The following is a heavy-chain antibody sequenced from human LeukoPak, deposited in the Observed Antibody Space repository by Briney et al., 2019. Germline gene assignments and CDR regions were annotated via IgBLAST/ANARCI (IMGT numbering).Heavy chain of an antibody. D-gene: IGHD3-3*01. CDR2: MNPNSGNT. CDR1: GYTFTSYD. V-gene: IGHV1-8*03. CDR3: AKDSRDTIFANWFDP. Sequence: ASVKVSCKASGYTFTSYDINWVRQATGQGLEWMGWMNPNSGNTGYAQKFQGRVTITRNTSISTVYMELSSLRSEDTAVYYCAKDSRDTIFANWFDPWGQGTLVTVSS. J-gene: IGHJ5*02.